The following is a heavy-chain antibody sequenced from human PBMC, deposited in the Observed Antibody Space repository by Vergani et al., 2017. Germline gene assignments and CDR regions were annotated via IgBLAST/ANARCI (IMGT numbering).Heavy chain of an antibody. J-gene: IGHJ4*02. CDR1: GGSFSGDY. CDR2: INHSGST. CDR3: AREKYYYDSSGYSYGADY. V-gene: IGHV4-34*09. D-gene: IGHD3-22*01. Sequence: QLQLQESGPGLVKPSETLSLTCAVYGGSFSGDYWSWIRQPPGKGLEWIGEINHSGSTNYNPSLKSRVTISVDTSKNQFSLKLSSVTAADTAVYYCAREKYYYDSSGYSYGADYWGQGTLVTVSS.